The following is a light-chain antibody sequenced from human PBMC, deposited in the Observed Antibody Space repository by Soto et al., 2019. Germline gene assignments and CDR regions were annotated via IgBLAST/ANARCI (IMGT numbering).Light chain of an antibody. CDR2: ENN. J-gene: IGLJ1*01. CDR1: SSNIGAGYE. CDR3: QSYDSSLSGYV. Sequence: QSVLTQPPSVSEAPGQRVNISCTGSSSNIGAGYEAHWYQQVPGTAPKLLIYENNNRPSGVPDRFSGSKSGTSASLAITGLQAEDEAEYYCQSYDSSLSGYVFGTGTKLTVL. V-gene: IGLV1-40*01.